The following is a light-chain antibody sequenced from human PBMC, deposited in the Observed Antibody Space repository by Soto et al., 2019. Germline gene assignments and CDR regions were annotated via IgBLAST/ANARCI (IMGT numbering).Light chain of an antibody. V-gene: IGLV2-14*01. CDR3: SSYTSISTLNVV. CDR1: SSGVGGYKF. J-gene: IGLJ2*01. Sequence: QSVLTQPASVSGSPGQSITISCTGTSSGVGGYKFVSWYQQHPGKAPKLMIYEVTNRPSGVSNRFSGSKSGNTASLTISGLQAEDEADYYCSSYTSISTLNVVFGGGTKLTVL. CDR2: EVT.